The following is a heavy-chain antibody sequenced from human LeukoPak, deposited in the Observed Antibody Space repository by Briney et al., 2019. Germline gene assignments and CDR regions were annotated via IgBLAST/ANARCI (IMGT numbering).Heavy chain of an antibody. V-gene: IGHV3-30*18. CDR2: ISYDGSNK. J-gene: IGHJ5*02. Sequence: GGSLRLSCAASGFTFSSYGMHWVRQAPGKGLEWVAVISYDGSNKYYADSVKGRFTISRDNSKNTLYLQMNSLRAEDTAVYYCAKDSYIGFGVITRNWFDPWGQGTLVTVSS. CDR3: AKDSYIGFGVITRNWFDP. D-gene: IGHD3-22*01. CDR1: GFTFSSYG.